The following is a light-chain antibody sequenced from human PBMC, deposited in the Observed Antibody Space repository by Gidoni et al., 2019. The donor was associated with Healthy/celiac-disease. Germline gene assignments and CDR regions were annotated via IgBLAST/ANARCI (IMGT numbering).Light chain of an antibody. V-gene: IGKV1-9*01. CDR1: QGISSY. CDR3: QQLNSYPYT. J-gene: IGKJ2*01. CDR2: AAS. Sequence: IQLTQSPSSLSASVGDRVTITCRASQGISSYLAWYQQKPGKAPKLLIYAASTLQSGVPSRFSGSGSGTDFTLTISSLQPEDFATYYFQQLNSYPYTFGQGTKLEIQ.